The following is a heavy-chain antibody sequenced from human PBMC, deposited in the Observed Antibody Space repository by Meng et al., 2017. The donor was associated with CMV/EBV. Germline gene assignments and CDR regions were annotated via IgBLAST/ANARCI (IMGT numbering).Heavy chain of an antibody. D-gene: IGHD4-11*01. J-gene: IGHJ6*02. V-gene: IGHV3-49*04. Sequence: GESLKISCPASGFTFGDYAMSWVRQAPGKGLEWVGFIRSKAYGGTTEYAASVKGRFTISRDDSKSIAYLQMNSLKTEDTAVYYCTSGFTVTIYYYYGMDVWGQGTTVTVSS. CDR2: IRSKAYGGTT. CDR1: GFTFGDYA. CDR3: TSGFTVTIYYYYGMDV.